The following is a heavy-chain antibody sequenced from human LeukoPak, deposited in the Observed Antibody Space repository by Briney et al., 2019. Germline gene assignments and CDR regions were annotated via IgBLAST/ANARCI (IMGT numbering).Heavy chain of an antibody. CDR1: GYTFTGYY. CDR3: AREGGVCSSTSCYIRPGWFDP. J-gene: IGHJ5*02. D-gene: IGHD2-2*02. Sequence: ASVKVSCKASGYTFTGYYMHWVRQAPGQGLEWMGWINPNSGGTNYAQKFQGRVTMTRDTSISTAYMELSRLRSDDTAVYYCAREGGVCSSTSCYIRPGWFDPWGQGTLVTVSS. CDR2: INPNSGGT. V-gene: IGHV1-2*02.